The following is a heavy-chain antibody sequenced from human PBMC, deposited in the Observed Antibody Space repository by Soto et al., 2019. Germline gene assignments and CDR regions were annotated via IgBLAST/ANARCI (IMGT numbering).Heavy chain of an antibody. CDR3: ARDSTVLRYFDCSPDSDDFHY. J-gene: IGHJ4*02. CDR2: IWYDGSNK. CDR1: VCTFISYD. Sequence: GWALRLSCASSVCTFISYDMQWVRQAPGKGLEWVAVIWYDGSNKYYADSVKGRFTISRDNSKNTLYLQMNSLRAEDTAVYYCARDSTVLRYFDCSPDSDDFHYWGQGTLVTVSS. V-gene: IGHV3-33*01. D-gene: IGHD3-9*01.